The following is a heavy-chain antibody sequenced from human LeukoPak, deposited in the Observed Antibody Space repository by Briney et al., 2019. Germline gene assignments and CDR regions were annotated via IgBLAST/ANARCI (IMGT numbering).Heavy chain of an antibody. CDR1: GYSFTAYH. Sequence: ASVMVSCRPSGYSFTAYHIHRVRQAPGLRLEWMGWINPNSGDTSYAQKFQDRVTLTRATSITTAYLELTDLRSDDTAEYYCARPNGDYYNWFDPWGQGTLVTVSS. D-gene: IGHD4-17*01. V-gene: IGHV1-2*02. CDR3: ARPNGDYYNWFDP. CDR2: INPNSGDT. J-gene: IGHJ5*02.